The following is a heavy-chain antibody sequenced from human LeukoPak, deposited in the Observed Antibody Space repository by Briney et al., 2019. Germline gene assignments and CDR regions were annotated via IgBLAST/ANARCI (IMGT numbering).Heavy chain of an antibody. CDR1: GGSFSGYY. CDR2: INHSGST. CDR3: ASSSSWSLFDY. Sequence: PSETLSLTCAVYGGSFSGYYWSWIRQPPGKGLEWIGEINHSGSTNYNPSLKSRVTISVDTSKNQFSLKLSSVTAADTAVYYCASSSSWSLFDYWGQGTLVTVSS. J-gene: IGHJ4*02. D-gene: IGHD6-13*01. V-gene: IGHV4-34*01.